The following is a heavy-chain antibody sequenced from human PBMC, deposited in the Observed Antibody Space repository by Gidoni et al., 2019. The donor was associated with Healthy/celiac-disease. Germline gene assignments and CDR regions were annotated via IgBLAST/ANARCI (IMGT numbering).Heavy chain of an antibody. Sequence: EVQLVESGGGLVQPGGSLRLSCSASGFTFSDHYMAWVRQAPGKGLEWVGRTRNKANSYTTEYAASVKGRFTISRDDSKNSLYLQMNSLKTEDTAVYYCATSGMGATFGYWGQGTLVTVSS. CDR2: TRNKANSYTT. CDR3: ATSGMGATFGY. D-gene: IGHD1-26*01. CDR1: GFTFSDHY. J-gene: IGHJ4*02. V-gene: IGHV3-72*01.